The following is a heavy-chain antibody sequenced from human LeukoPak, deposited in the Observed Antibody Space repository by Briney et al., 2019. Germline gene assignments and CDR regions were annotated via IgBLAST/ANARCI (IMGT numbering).Heavy chain of an antibody. D-gene: IGHD6-19*01. CDR2: IYPGDSDT. V-gene: IGHV5-51*01. Sequence: GESLKISCKGSGYSFTTHWIGWVRQMPGKGLEWMGVIYPGDSDTRYSPSFQGQVTISADKSVSTAYLQWISLKALDSAIYYCARQQWSERYFNLWGRGTLVTVSS. CDR3: ARQQWSERYFNL. J-gene: IGHJ2*01. CDR1: GYSFTTHW.